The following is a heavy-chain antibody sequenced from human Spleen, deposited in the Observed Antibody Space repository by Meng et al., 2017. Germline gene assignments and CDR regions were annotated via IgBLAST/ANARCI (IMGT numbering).Heavy chain of an antibody. Sequence: GGSLRLSCAASGFTFSNAWMSWVRQAPGKGLEWVGRIKSKTDGGTTDYAAPVKGRFTISRDNSKNTLYLQMNSLRAEDTAVYYCARVAVEMATMHAFDIWGQGTMVTVSS. CDR1: GFTFSNAW. D-gene: IGHD5-24*01. J-gene: IGHJ3*02. V-gene: IGHV3-15*01. CDR3: ARVAVEMATMHAFDI. CDR2: IKSKTDGGTT.